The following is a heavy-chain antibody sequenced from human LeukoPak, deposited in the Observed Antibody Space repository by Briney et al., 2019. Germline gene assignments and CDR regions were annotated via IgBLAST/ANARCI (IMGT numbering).Heavy chain of an antibody. CDR3: TREAVAGFFGRDY. Sequence: GGSLRLSCTASGFTFGDYAMSWSRQAPGKGLEWVGFIRSKAYGGTTEYAASVKGRFTISRDDSKSIAYLQMNSLKTEDTAVYYCTREAVAGFFGRDYWGQGTLVTVSS. CDR1: GFTFGDYA. V-gene: IGHV3-49*03. J-gene: IGHJ4*02. D-gene: IGHD6-19*01. CDR2: IRSKAYGGTT.